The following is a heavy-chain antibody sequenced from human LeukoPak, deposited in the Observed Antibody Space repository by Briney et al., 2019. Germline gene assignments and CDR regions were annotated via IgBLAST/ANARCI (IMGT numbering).Heavy chain of an antibody. CDR3: ARDRYFSY. CDR2: IKEDGSEK. Sequence: PGGSLRLSCAASGFIFSRYWMSWVRQAPGKGLEWVANIKEDGSEKHYVDSVKGRFSISRDNAKNSVYLQMNSLRAEDTAVYYCARDRYFSYWGQGTLVTVSS. V-gene: IGHV3-7*01. J-gene: IGHJ4*02. CDR1: GFIFSRYW. D-gene: IGHD3-9*01.